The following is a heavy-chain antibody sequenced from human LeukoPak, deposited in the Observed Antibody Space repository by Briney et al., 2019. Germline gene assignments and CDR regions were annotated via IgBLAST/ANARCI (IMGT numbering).Heavy chain of an antibody. CDR2: ISGSGGST. CDR3: ANPRFDY. J-gene: IGHJ4*02. V-gene: IGHV3-23*01. CDR1: EFAFSSHG. Sequence: GGSLRLSCAASEFAFSSHGMTWVRQAPGKGLEWVSTISGSGGSTYSADSAKGRFTISRDNSKNTFYLQMNSLRVEDTAVYYCANPRFDYWGQGTLVTVSS.